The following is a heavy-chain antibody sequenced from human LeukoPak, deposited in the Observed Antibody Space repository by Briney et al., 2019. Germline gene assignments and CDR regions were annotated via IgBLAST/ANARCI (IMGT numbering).Heavy chain of an antibody. Sequence: GGSLSLSCAASGFTFSSYSMNWVGQAPGKGLEGVSSISSSISYIYYADSVKGRFTISRDNAKNSLYLQMNSLRAEDTAVYYCARGASNYDFWSGYLWVLDYWGQGTLVTVSS. CDR3: ARGASNYDFWSGYLWVLDY. CDR1: GFTFSSYS. J-gene: IGHJ4*02. D-gene: IGHD3-3*01. V-gene: IGHV3-21*01. CDR2: ISSSISYI.